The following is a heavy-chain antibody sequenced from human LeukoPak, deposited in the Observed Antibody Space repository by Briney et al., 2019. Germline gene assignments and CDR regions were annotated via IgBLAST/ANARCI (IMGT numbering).Heavy chain of an antibody. CDR3: ARATGGAAAADFDP. Sequence: SETLSLTCTVSGGSISSPGFYWSWIRQRPGKGLEWVGFIYYSGTTYYNPSLKSRVFISLNTSQNQVSLQLSSVTAADTAIYYCARATGGAAAADFDPWGQGTLVTRSS. D-gene: IGHD6-13*01. CDR1: GGSISSPGFY. J-gene: IGHJ5*02. V-gene: IGHV4-31*03. CDR2: IYYSGTT.